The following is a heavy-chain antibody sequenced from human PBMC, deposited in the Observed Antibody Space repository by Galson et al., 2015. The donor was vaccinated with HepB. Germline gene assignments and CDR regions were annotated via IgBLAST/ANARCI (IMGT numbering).Heavy chain of an antibody. J-gene: IGHJ3*02. Sequence: SLRLSCAASGFTVSSNYMSWVRQAPGKGLEWVSVIYSGGSTYYADSVKGRFTISRDNSKNTLYLQMSSLRAEDTAVYYCARDPRAPEGEDAFDIWGQGTMVTVSS. CDR2: IYSGGST. CDR3: ARDPRAPEGEDAFDI. V-gene: IGHV3-66*02. D-gene: IGHD3-16*01. CDR1: GFTVSSNY.